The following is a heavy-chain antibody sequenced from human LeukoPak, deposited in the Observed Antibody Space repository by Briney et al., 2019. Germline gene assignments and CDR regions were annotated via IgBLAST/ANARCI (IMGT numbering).Heavy chain of an antibody. V-gene: IGHV4-59*11. CDR1: GGSISSHY. D-gene: IGHD3-22*01. J-gene: IGHJ2*01. CDR2: MFSTGTA. Sequence: PSETLSLTCTVSGGSISSHYWSWVRQPPGKGLEWIGYMFSTGTADYNPSLKSRVTISVDTSKNQFSLKLSSVTAADTAVYYCARARVRSYSYDSSGFYTSDWHFDLWGRGTLVTVSS. CDR3: ARARVRSYSYDSSGFYTSDWHFDL.